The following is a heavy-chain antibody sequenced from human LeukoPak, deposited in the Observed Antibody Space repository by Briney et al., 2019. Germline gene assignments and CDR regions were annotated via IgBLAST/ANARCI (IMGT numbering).Heavy chain of an antibody. CDR1: GGSFSDYF. V-gene: IGHV4-34*01. J-gene: IGHJ4*02. D-gene: IGHD3-22*01. Sequence: SETLSLTCAVCGGSFSDYFWSWIRQPPGKGLEWIGEISHSGSTTYNPSLRSRVTISGDTSKKQFSLKLSSVTAADTAVYYCVTYYYGSSAPKRNYWGQGILVTVSS. CDR2: ISHSGST. CDR3: VTYYYGSSAPKRNY.